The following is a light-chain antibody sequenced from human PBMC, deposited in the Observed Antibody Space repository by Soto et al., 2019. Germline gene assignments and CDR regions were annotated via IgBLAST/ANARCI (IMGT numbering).Light chain of an antibody. CDR2: AAS. V-gene: IGKV1-39*01. J-gene: IGKJ5*01. CDR1: QSISRY. CDR3: QQSYSTPR. Sequence: DIQMAQSPSSLSASVGDRVTITCRASQSISRYLNWYQQKPGKAPKVLIYAASSLQSGVPSRFSGSGSGTDFTLTISSLQHEDFATYYCQQSYSTPRFGQGTRLEI.